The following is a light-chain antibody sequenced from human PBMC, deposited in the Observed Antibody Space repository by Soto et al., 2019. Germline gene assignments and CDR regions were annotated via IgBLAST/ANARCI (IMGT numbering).Light chain of an antibody. CDR1: SSDVGGYNY. CDR2: EVS. Sequence: QSALTQPASVSGSPGQSITISCTGTSSDVGGYNYVSWYQQHPGKAPKFMIYEVSNRPSGVSNRFSGSKSGNTASLTISGLQAEDEADYYCSSYTRNSTQVFGGGTKLTVL. V-gene: IGLV2-14*01. CDR3: SSYTRNSTQV. J-gene: IGLJ2*01.